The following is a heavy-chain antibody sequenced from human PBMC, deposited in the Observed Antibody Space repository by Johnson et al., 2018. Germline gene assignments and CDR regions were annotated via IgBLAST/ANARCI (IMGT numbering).Heavy chain of an antibody. Sequence: VQLVQAGGGLVQPGGSLGLSCAASGFTVSSNYMNWVRQAPGKGLEWVSVIYSGGSTYYADSGKGGSPISRDNSKNTLYLQMNGLRAEDTAVYYCARLWYSHTWSDAFDIWGQGTMVTVSS. CDR2: IYSGGST. CDR1: GFTVSSNY. D-gene: IGHD6-13*01. CDR3: ARLWYSHTWSDAFDI. V-gene: IGHV3-66*02. J-gene: IGHJ3*02.